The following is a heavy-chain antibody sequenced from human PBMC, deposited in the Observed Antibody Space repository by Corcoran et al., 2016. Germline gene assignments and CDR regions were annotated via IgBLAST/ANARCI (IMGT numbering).Heavy chain of an antibody. CDR1: GGSFSGYS. Sequence: QVQLQQLGAGLLKPWETMYLTCDVYGGSFSGYSWSWIRQPPGKGLEWIGEINHSGSTNYNPPLKSRVTISVDTSKNQFSLKLSSVTAADTAVYYMARGRAGDLLEWLHNYYGSDVRGQGITVTVSS. CDR3: ARGRAGDLLEWLHNYYGSDV. D-gene: IGHD3-3*01. V-gene: IGHV4-34*01. CDR2: INHSGST. J-gene: IGHJ6*02.